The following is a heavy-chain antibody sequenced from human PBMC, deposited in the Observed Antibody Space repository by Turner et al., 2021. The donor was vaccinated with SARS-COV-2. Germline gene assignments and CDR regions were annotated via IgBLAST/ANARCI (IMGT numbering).Heavy chain of an antibody. Sequence: EVQLLESGGGLVQPGGSLRLSCAASGFTFSSYAMSWVRQAPGKGLEWVSAISGSGGSTYYADSVKGRFTISRDNSKNTLYLQMNSLRAEDTAVYYCARDRGLSYDFWSAYYESWFDPWGQGTLVTVSS. V-gene: IGHV3-23*01. CDR1: GFTFSSYA. CDR2: ISGSGGST. CDR3: ARDRGLSYDFWSAYYESWFDP. D-gene: IGHD3-3*01. J-gene: IGHJ5*02.